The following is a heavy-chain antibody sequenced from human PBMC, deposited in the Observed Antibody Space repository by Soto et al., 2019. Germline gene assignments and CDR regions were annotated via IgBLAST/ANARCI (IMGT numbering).Heavy chain of an antibody. D-gene: IGHD6-13*01. Sequence: ASVKVSCKASGYTFTSYDINWVRQATGQGLEWMGWMNPNSGNTGYAQKFQGRVTMTRNTSISTAYMELSSLRSEDTAVYYCARADPGIAAAGKTYYYYYMDVWGKGTKVTVSS. CDR1: GYTFTSYD. J-gene: IGHJ6*03. CDR2: MNPNSGNT. CDR3: ARADPGIAAAGKTYYYYYMDV. V-gene: IGHV1-8*01.